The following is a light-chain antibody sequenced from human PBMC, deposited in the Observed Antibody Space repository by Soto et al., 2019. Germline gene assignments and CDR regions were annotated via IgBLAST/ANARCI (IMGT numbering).Light chain of an antibody. CDR3: QQSYHTPFT. CDR2: SAS. CDR1: RGIGTS. Sequence: DIQMTQSPSSLSPSVGDRVTITCRASRGIGTSLNWYQQKLGKAPNLLIYSASNLQSGVPSRFSGTGYGAHFTLSITSLEPEDSATYYCQQSYHTPFTFGQGTKVEIK. V-gene: IGKV1-39*01. J-gene: IGKJ2*01.